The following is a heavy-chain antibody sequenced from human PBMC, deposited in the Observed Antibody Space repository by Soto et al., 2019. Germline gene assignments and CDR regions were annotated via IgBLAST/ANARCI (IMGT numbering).Heavy chain of an antibody. CDR2: IVVGSGNT. Sequence: VKVSCKASGFTFTSSAMQWVRQARGQRLEWIGWIVVGSGNTNYAQKFQERVTITRDMSTSTAYMELSSLRSEDTAVYYCAAGSVITMVRGVIDYYYYGMDVWGQGTTVTVSS. J-gene: IGHJ6*02. CDR3: AAGSVITMVRGVIDYYYYGMDV. V-gene: IGHV1-58*02. D-gene: IGHD3-10*01. CDR1: GFTFTSSA.